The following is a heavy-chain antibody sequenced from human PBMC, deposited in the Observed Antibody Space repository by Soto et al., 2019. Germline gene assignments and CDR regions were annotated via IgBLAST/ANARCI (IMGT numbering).Heavy chain of an antibody. CDR1: GFSFTTDGMG. D-gene: IGHD2-15*01. J-gene: IGHJ4*02. Sequence: QITLKESGPTLVKPTQTLTLTCTFSGFSFTTDGMGVGWIRQPPGKALEWLALIYWDDDKRFSPSLKSRLTITNDASRNQVVLTLTNIDPADTATYYCAHVYWAASRPRYYFDYWGQGTLVTVSS. CDR3: AHVYWAASRPRYYFDY. CDR2: IYWDDDK. V-gene: IGHV2-5*02.